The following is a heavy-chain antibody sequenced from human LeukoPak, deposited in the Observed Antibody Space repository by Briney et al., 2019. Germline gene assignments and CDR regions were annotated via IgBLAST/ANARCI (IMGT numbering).Heavy chain of an antibody. J-gene: IGHJ3*02. Sequence: GGSLRLSCVASGFTFSSYEMNWVRQAPGKGLEWVSAISGSGGSTYYADSVKGRFTISRDNSKNTLYLQMNSLRAEDTAVYYCARTRTAYYYDSSGSDWAFDIWGQGTMVTVSS. CDR3: ARTRTAYYYDSSGSDWAFDI. V-gene: IGHV3-23*01. CDR1: GFTFSSYE. CDR2: ISGSGGST. D-gene: IGHD3-22*01.